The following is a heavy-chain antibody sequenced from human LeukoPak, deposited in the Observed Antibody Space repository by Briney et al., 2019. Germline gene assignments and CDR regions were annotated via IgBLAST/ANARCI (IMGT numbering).Heavy chain of an antibody. J-gene: IGHJ5*02. CDR2: IHHRGTT. CDR3: AKNMAKTFDP. Sequence: SETLSLTCAVSGGSISSTNWWNWVRQPPGKGLEWIGEIHHRGTTNYNPSLKSRVTISVDKSKNQFSLKLSSVTAADTAVYYCAKNMAKTFDPWGQGTLVTVSS. D-gene: IGHD2/OR15-2a*01. V-gene: IGHV4-4*02. CDR1: GGSISSTNW.